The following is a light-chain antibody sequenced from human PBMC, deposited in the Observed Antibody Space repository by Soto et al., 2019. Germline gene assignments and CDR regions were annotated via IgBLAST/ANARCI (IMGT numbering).Light chain of an antibody. Sequence: QSVLTQPPSVSGAPGQRVTISCTGSSANIGAGYDVHWYQQLPGTAPKPLIYGNSNRPSGVPDRFSGSKAGTSASLAITGLQAEDEAYYYCQSYDSSLSGVVFGGGTKLTVL. V-gene: IGLV1-40*01. CDR2: GNS. CDR3: QSYDSSLSGVV. J-gene: IGLJ2*01. CDR1: SANIGAGYD.